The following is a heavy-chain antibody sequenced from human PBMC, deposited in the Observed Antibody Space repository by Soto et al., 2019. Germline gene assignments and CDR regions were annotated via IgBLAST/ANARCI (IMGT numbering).Heavy chain of an antibody. D-gene: IGHD6-19*01. V-gene: IGHV3-30*18. CDR3: AKDLVAVGFDY. CDR1: GFTFSSYG. CDR2: ISYDGSNK. Sequence: QVQLVESGGGVVQPGRSLRLSCAASGFTFSSYGMHWVRQAPGKGLEWVAVISYDGSNKYYADSVKGRFTISRDNSKNTLYLQMNSLRAEDTAVYYCAKDLVAVGFDYWGQGPLFTVSS. J-gene: IGHJ4*02.